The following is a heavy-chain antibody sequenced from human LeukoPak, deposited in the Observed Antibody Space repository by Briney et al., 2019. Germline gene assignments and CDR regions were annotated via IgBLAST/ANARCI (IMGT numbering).Heavy chain of an antibody. D-gene: IGHD3-10*01. CDR3: ARGPENYYGSGSYLQVGY. V-gene: IGHV4-34*01. Sequence: SETLPLTCAVYGGSFSGYYWSWIRQPPGKGLEWIGEINHSGSTNYNPSLKSRVTISVDTSKNQFSLKLSSVTAADTAVYYCARGPENYYGSGSYLQVGYWGQGTLVTVSS. CDR1: GGSFSGYY. CDR2: INHSGST. J-gene: IGHJ4*02.